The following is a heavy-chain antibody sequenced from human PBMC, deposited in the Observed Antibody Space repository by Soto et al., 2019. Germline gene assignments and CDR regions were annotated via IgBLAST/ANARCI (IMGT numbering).Heavy chain of an antibody. CDR3: AKGRDSGRYYGYAIAFDI. CDR1: GFTFSSYA. CDR2: ISGSGGST. Sequence: EVQLLESGGGLVQPGGSLRLSCAASGFTFSSYAMSWVRQAPGKGLEWVSAISGSGGSTYYADSVKGRFTISRDNSKNTLYLQMNSLRAEDTAVYYCAKGRDSGRYYGYAIAFDIWGQGTMVTVSS. J-gene: IGHJ3*02. D-gene: IGHD1-26*01. V-gene: IGHV3-23*01.